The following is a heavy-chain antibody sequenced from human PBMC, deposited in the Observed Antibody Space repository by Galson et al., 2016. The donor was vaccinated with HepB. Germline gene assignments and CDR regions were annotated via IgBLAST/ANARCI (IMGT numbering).Heavy chain of an antibody. D-gene: IGHD4/OR15-4a*01. CDR1: GFTFDDYV. J-gene: IGHJ4*02. CDR2: ISWDGGST. V-gene: IGHV3-43D*04. Sequence: SLRLSCAASGFTFDDYVLHWVRQAPGKGLEWVSLISWDGGSTFYADSVKGRFTISRDNVKNTLYLQMNGLRAEDTAVYYCLRLSKRENFDYWGQGTLVTVSS. CDR3: LRLSKRENFDY.